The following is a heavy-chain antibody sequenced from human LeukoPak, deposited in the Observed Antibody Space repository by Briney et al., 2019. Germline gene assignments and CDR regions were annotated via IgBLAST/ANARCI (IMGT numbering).Heavy chain of an antibody. CDR1: GFTFSSYG. D-gene: IGHD2-2*01. CDR2: IWYDGSNK. V-gene: IGHV3-33*06. CDR3: AKDLDIVVVPAAMDY. J-gene: IGHJ4*02. Sequence: GESLKISCAASGFTFSSYGMHWVRQAPGKGLEWVAVIWYDGSNKYYADSVKGRFTISRDNSKNTLYLQMNSLRAEDTAVYYCAKDLDIVVVPAAMDYWGQGTLVTVSS.